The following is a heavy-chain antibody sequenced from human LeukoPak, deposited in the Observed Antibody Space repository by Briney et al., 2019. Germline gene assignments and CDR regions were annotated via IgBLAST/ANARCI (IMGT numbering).Heavy chain of an antibody. CDR2: FNSDGSST. CDR3: ARSVYDCSGYYRVLEY. J-gene: IGHJ4*02. D-gene: IGHD3-22*01. V-gene: IGHV3-74*01. CDR1: GFTFSSYW. Sequence: GGSLRLSCAASGFTFSSYWMHWVRQAPGEGLVWVSRFNSDGSSTNYADSVKGRLTISRDNAKNTLYLQMNSLRAEDTAVYYCARSVYDCSGYYRVLEYWGQGTLVTVSS.